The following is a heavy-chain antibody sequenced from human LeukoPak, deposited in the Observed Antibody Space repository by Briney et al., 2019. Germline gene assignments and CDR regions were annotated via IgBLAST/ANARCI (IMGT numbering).Heavy chain of an antibody. J-gene: IGHJ4*02. CDR2: IVVGSGNT. V-gene: IGHV1-58*02. CDR1: GFTFTSSA. CDR3: AARYDFWSGPDFDY. D-gene: IGHD3-3*01. Sequence: ASVKVSCKASGFTFTSSAMQWVQQARGQRLEWIGWIVVGSGNTNYAQKFQERVTITRDMSTSTAYMELSSLRSEDTAVYYCAARYDFWSGPDFDYWGQGTLVTVSS.